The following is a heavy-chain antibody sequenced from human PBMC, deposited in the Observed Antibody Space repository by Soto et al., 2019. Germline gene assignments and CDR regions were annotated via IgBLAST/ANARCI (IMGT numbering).Heavy chain of an antibody. Sequence: PGGSLRLSCAASGFRFSSYGMHWVRQAPGKGLEWVAIMSYDRINKYYADSVKGRFIVSRDNSKSTLYLQMNSLRVEDTAVYYCERESDYRLGQKYYGMDVWGQGTTVTVSS. J-gene: IGHJ6*02. D-gene: IGHD4-17*01. CDR3: ERESDYRLGQKYYGMDV. V-gene: IGHV3-30*03. CDR1: GFRFSSYG. CDR2: MSYDRINK.